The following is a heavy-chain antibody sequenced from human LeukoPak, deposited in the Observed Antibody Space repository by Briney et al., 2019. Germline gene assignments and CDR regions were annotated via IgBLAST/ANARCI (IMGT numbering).Heavy chain of an antibody. V-gene: IGHV4-31*03. CDR3: ARRRGNTSGFQGYYFDY. CDR2: IYYSGST. D-gene: IGHD6-19*01. Sequence: PSETLSLTCTVSGASVSSGDYYWSWIRQLPGTGLEWIGYIYYSGSTYYNPSLKSRLTISADTSKNQFSLKLSSVTAADTAVYYCARRRGNTSGFQGYYFDYWGQGTLVTVSS. J-gene: IGHJ4*02. CDR1: GASVSSGDYY.